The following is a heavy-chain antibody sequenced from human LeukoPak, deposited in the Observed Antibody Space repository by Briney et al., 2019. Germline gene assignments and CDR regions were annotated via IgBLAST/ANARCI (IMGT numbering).Heavy chain of an antibody. J-gene: IGHJ4*02. V-gene: IGHV3-23*01. D-gene: IGHD1-26*01. CDR2: ISGGGGST. CDR3: AKGGKWDVTPFDY. Sequence: GGSLRLSCAASGFTFTSYSMNWVRQPPGKGLEWVSTISGGGGSTYYAGSVKGRFTISRDNSKNTLYLQVNSLRAEDTAVYYCAKGGKWDVTPFDYWGQGTLVTVSS. CDR1: GFTFTSYS.